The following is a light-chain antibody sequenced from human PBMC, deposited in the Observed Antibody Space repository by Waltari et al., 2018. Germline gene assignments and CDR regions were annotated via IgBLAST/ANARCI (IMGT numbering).Light chain of an antibody. CDR1: QDISMF. CDR2: AAS. J-gene: IGKJ2*01. V-gene: IGKV1-9*01. Sequence: DIQSTQSPSFLSAVVGDRVTITCRASQDISMFLAWYQQTPGKAPKRMIFAASDLQSGVPSRFSGTGSGTEFTLTISSLRPEDFATYYCQQLHSYPHTFGQGTTLAIK. CDR3: QQLHSYPHT.